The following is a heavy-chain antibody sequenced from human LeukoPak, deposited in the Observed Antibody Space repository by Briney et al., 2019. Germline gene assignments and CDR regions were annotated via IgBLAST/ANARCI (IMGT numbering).Heavy chain of an antibody. D-gene: IGHD2-2*01. Sequence: SETLSLTCTVSGGSISSYYCSWIRQPPGKGLEWIGYIYYSGSTNYNPSLKSRVTISVDTSKNQFSLKLSSVTAADTAVYYCARDRCSSTSCSDDAFDIWGQGTMVTVSS. CDR2: IYYSGST. J-gene: IGHJ3*02. V-gene: IGHV4-59*01. CDR3: ARDRCSSTSCSDDAFDI. CDR1: GGSISSYY.